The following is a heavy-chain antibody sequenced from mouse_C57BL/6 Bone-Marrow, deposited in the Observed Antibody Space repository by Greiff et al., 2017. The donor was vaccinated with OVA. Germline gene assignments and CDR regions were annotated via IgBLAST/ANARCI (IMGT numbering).Heavy chain of an antibody. V-gene: IGHV1-81*01. CDR3: ARSPITTVVDY. Sequence: SGAELARPGASVKLSCKASGYTFTSYGISWVKQRTGQGLEWIGEIYPRSGNTYYNEKFKGKATLTADKSSSTAYMELRSLTSEDSAVYFCARSPITTVVDYWGQGTTLTVSS. CDR2: IYPRSGNT. J-gene: IGHJ2*01. CDR1: GYTFTSYG. D-gene: IGHD1-1*01.